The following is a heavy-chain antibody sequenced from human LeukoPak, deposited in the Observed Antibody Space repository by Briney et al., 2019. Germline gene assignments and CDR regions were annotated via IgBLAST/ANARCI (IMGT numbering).Heavy chain of an antibody. V-gene: IGHV4-59*01. CDR1: VGSISTYY. Sequence: SETLSLTCTVSVGSISTYYWSWIRQPPGKGLEWIGYIYYSGSTNYNPSLKSRVTISVDTSKNQFSLNLSSVTAADTAVYYCARDPSGYGGAFDIWGQGTMVTVSS. CDR3: ARDPSGYGGAFDI. D-gene: IGHD5-12*01. CDR2: IYYSGST. J-gene: IGHJ3*02.